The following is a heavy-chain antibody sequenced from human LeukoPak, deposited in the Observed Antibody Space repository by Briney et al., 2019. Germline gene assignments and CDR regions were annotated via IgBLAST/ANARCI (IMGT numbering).Heavy chain of an antibody. CDR3: ARGKSFTYYGMDV. CDR1: GFTFSSYS. V-gene: IGHV3-48*02. J-gene: IGHJ6*02. CDR2: ISSSSSTI. Sequence: PGGSLRLSCAASGFTFSSYSMNWVRQAPGKGLEWVSYISSSSSTIYYADSVKGRFTISRDNAKNSLYLQMNSLRDGDTAVYYCARGKSFTYYGMDVWGQGTTVTVSS.